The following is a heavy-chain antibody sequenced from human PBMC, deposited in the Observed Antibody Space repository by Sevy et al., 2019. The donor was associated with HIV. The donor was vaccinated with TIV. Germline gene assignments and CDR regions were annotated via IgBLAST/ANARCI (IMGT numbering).Heavy chain of an antibody. Sequence: GGSLKLSCAVSGFTFGNYAMSWVRQAPGKGLEWVSSLTSSGDTTYYTDSVKGRLTISRDNSKNTLYLQMNSLRAEDTDVYFCAKEQGYYYDRTGEYYFDYWGQGTLVTVSS. CDR1: GFTFGNYA. V-gene: IGHV3-23*01. D-gene: IGHD3-22*01. CDR2: LTSSGDTT. CDR3: AKEQGYYYDRTGEYYFDY. J-gene: IGHJ4*02.